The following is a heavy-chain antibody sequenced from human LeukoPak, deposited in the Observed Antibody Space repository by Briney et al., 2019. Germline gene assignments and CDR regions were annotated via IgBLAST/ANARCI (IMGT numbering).Heavy chain of an antibody. D-gene: IGHD2-8*02. Sequence: SVKVSCKASGGTFSSYAISWVRQAPGQGLEWMGRIIPILGIANYAQKFQGRVTITADESTSTAYMELSSLRSEDTAVYYCARSQPGGHLVGFDYWGQGTLVTVSS. CDR1: GGTFSSYA. CDR2: IIPILGIA. J-gene: IGHJ4*02. CDR3: ARSQPGGHLVGFDY. V-gene: IGHV1-69*04.